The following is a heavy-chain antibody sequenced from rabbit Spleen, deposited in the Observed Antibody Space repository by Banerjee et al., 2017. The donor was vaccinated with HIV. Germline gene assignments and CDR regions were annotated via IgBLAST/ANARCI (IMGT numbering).Heavy chain of an antibody. CDR2: IHGGSVNNV. V-gene: IGHV1S40*01. J-gene: IGHJ4*01. D-gene: IGHD8-1*01. CDR3: ARGGASYWDGFNL. Sequence: QSLEESGGDLVKPGASLTLTCTASGFSFSAGYYMCWVRQAPGKGLEWIACIHGGSVNNVYYATWAKGRFTISTSTSLNTVTLQLNSLTAADTATYFCARGGASYWDGFNLWGQGTLVTVS. CDR1: GFSFSAGYY.